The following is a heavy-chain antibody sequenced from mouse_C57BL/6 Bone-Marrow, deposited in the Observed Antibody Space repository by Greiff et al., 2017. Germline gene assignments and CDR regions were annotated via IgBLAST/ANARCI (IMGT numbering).Heavy chain of an antibody. Sequence: DVKLVESGGGLVQPGGSLKLSCAASGFTFSDYGMAWVRQAPRKGPEWVAFISNLAYSIYYADTVTGRFTISRENAKNTLYLEMSSLRSEDTAMYYCARQGYGSSYDWYFDVWGTGTTVTVSS. D-gene: IGHD1-1*01. CDR2: ISNLAYSI. V-gene: IGHV5-15*01. J-gene: IGHJ1*03. CDR3: ARQGYGSSYDWYFDV. CDR1: GFTFSDYG.